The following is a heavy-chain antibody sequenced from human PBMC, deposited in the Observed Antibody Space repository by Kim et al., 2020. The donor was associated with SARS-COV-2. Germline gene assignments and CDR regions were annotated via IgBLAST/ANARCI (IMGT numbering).Heavy chain of an antibody. Sequence: GGSLRLSCAASGFTFSSYGMHWVRQAPGKGLEWVAVIWYDGSNKYYADSVKGRFTISRDNSKNTLYLQMNSLRAEDTAVYYCARRVRGYSYGYGYSSSWILDYWGQGTLVTVSS. CDR3: ARRVRGYSYGYGYSSSWILDY. J-gene: IGHJ4*02. CDR2: IWYDGSNK. CDR1: GFTFSSYG. D-gene: IGHD5-18*01. V-gene: IGHV3-33*01.